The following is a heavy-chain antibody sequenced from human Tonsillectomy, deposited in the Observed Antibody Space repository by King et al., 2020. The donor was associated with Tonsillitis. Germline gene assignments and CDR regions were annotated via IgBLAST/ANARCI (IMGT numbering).Heavy chain of an antibody. CDR3: VRDHMYAFDI. Sequence: VQLVESGGGLVQPGGSLRLSCAASAFPFSSYAMNWVRQAPGKGRGWVSYITNSVEIIHYVDSVKGRFTISRDNAKNSLYLQMNSLRVDDTAVYYCVRDHMYAFDIWGQGTMVTVSS. CDR1: AFPFSSYA. CDR2: ITNSVEII. J-gene: IGHJ3*02. V-gene: IGHV3-48*01.